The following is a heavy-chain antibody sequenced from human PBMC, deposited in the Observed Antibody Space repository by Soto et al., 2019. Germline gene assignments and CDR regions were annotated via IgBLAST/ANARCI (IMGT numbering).Heavy chain of an antibody. Sequence: SETLSLTCTVSGGSISSGDYYWSWIRQPPGKGLEWIGYIYYSGSTYYNPSLKSRVTISVDTSKNQFSLKLSAVTAADTAVYYCARGPPIGVVAANDYWGQGTLVTVSS. D-gene: IGHD2-15*01. CDR1: GGSISSGDYY. CDR3: ARGPPIGVVAANDY. J-gene: IGHJ4*02. V-gene: IGHV4-30-4*01. CDR2: IYYSGST.